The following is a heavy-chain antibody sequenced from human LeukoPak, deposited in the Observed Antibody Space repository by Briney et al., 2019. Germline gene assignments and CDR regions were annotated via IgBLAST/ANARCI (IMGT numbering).Heavy chain of an antibody. CDR3: ARDLGPPRSFDS. V-gene: IGHV1-69*13. Sequence: SVKVSCKASGYTFTGYYMHWVRQAPGQGLEWMGGIIPIFGSAHYAQKFQGRVTITADESTSTAYVELSSLRSEDTAVYYCARDLGPPRSFDSWGQGTLVTVSS. J-gene: IGHJ5*01. CDR1: GYTFTGYY. CDR2: IIPIFGSA.